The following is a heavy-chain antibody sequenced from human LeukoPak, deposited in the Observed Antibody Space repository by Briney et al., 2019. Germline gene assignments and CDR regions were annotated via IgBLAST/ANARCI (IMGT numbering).Heavy chain of an antibody. D-gene: IGHD6-19*01. CDR1: GFTFTTYP. J-gene: IGHJ6*03. V-gene: IGHV3-64*01. Sequence: PGGSLRLSCAASGFTFTTYPMHWVRQAPGKGLEYVSGINSVGGNKYYANSVKGRFSISRDNSKNTLYLQMGSLRAEDMAVYYCARDRDNDSSVWYYSYYYMDVWGKGTTVTISS. CDR2: INSVGGNK. CDR3: ARDRDNDSSVWYYSYYYMDV.